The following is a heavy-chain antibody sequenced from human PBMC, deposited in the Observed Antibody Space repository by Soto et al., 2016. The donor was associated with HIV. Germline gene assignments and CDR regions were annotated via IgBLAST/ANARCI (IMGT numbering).Heavy chain of an antibody. CDR1: GFNFSSYW. V-gene: IGHV3-74*01. D-gene: IGHD3-3*01. CDR2: INSDGSST. Sequence: EELLMESGGDLVQPGGSLRLSCAASGFNFSSYWMHWVRQAPGKGLMWVSRINSDGSSTRYADSVKGRFTISRDNAKNTLYLQMNSLRADDTAVYYCARDRSFWSGSLYYWGQGTLVTVSS. CDR3: ARDRSFWSGSLYY. J-gene: IGHJ4*02.